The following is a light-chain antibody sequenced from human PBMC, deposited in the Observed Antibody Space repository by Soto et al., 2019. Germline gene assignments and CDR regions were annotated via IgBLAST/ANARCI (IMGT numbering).Light chain of an antibody. CDR1: QSVTSSY. J-gene: IGKJ1*01. V-gene: IGKV3-20*01. CDR2: GAS. Sequence: EIVLTQSPGTLSLSPGERATLFCRASQSVTSSYLAWYQQQPGQAPRLLIYGASTSATGIPDRFSGSGSGTDFPLTISRLEPEDFAVYYCQQYGNSPRTFGQGTKVEIK. CDR3: QQYGNSPRT.